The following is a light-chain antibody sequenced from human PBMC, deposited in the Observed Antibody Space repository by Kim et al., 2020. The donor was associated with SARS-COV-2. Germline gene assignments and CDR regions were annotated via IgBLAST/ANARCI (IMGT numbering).Light chain of an antibody. CDR2: SAS. CDR3: QHHNNWPPYT. CDR1: QTVGSH. V-gene: IGKV3-15*01. Sequence: VSPGESATLSCRASQTVGSHLAWYQQKPGQAPRLLIYSASTRATCIPPRFRGSGSGTEFTLTIISLQSEDSAIYYCQHHNNWPPYTFGQGTKLEI. J-gene: IGKJ2*01.